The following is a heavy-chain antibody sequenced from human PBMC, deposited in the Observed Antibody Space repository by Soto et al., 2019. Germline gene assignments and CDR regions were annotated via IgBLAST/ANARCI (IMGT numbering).Heavy chain of an antibody. CDR1: GFNLGNYA. CDR2: INWNSDKV. D-gene: IGHD6-25*01. CDR3: ATDKGGTPYYFDS. V-gene: IGHV3-9*01. Sequence: EVQLVESGGGLVQPGRSLRLSCEVSGFNLGNYAMHWVRQAPGKGLEWVAGINWNSDKVVYAGSVKGRFIISRDNAKNSVYLQMNSLTTEDTARYYCATDKGGTPYYFDSWGQGILVTVSS. J-gene: IGHJ4*02.